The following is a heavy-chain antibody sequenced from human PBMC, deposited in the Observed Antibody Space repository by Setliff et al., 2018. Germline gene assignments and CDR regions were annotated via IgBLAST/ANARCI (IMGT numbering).Heavy chain of an antibody. CDR3: ARDPFGNPVFDP. Sequence: GGSLRLSCAASGFTFSSYWMNWVRQAPGKGLEWVANIKQDGSVKNYVDSVKGRFSISRDNAKNSLYLQMNSLRAEDTAVYYCARDPFGNPVFDPWGQGTLVTVSS. V-gene: IGHV3-7*01. D-gene: IGHD3-10*01. CDR1: GFTFSSYW. J-gene: IGHJ5*02. CDR2: IKQDGSVK.